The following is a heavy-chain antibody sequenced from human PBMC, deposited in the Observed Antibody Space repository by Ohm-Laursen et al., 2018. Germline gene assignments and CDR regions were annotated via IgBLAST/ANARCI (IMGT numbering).Heavy chain of an antibody. Sequence: SQTLSLTWTVSGGSISSGGYYWSWIRQHPGKGLEWIGYIYYSGSTYYNPSLKSRVTISVDTSKNQFSLKLSSVTAADTAVYYCARNGRVAARGGVFFDYWGQGTLVTVSS. CDR2: IYYSGST. J-gene: IGHJ4*02. D-gene: IGHD6-13*01. V-gene: IGHV4-31*02. CDR1: GGSISSGGYY. CDR3: ARNGRVAARGGVFFDY.